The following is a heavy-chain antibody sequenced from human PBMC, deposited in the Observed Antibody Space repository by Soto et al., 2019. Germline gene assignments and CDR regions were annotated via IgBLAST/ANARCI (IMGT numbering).Heavy chain of an antibody. CDR3: ARGRGAAADYFDF. J-gene: IGHJ4*02. D-gene: IGHD6-13*01. CDR1: GFTFSDYY. Sequence: QVQLVESGGGLVKPGGSLRLSCAVSGFTFSDYYMTWIRQAPGKGLEWVSYISSSTSHTNYADSVKGRFTISRDNANTSLFLQMNRLRAEDTAVYYCARGRGAAADYFDFWGQGTLVTVSS. CDR2: ISSSTSHT. V-gene: IGHV3-11*05.